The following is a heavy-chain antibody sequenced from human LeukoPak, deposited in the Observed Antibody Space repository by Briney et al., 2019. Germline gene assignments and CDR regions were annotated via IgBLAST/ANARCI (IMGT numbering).Heavy chain of an antibody. J-gene: IGHJ4*02. D-gene: IGHD4-11*01. Sequence: PGGSLRLSCAASGFTFSGYSMNWVRQAPGKGLEWVSSISSSSSYIYYAESVKGRFTISRDNAKNSLFLQMNSLRAEDTAVYYCARVFSNYGHYFNYWGQGILVTVSS. CDR1: GFTFSGYS. CDR3: ARVFSNYGHYFNY. CDR2: ISSSSSYI. V-gene: IGHV3-21*01.